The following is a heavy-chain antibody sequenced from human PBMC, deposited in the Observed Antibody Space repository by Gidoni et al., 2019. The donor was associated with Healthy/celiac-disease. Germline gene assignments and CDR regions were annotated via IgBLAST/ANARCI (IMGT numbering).Heavy chain of an antibody. Sequence: EVQLVESGGGLVQPGGSLRLSCAASGFTFSSYEMNWVRQAPGKGLEWVSYISSSGSTIDYADSVKGRFTISRDNAKNSLYLQRNSRRAEDTAVYYCARDDRDYGGNSVSDYWGQGTLVTVSS. J-gene: IGHJ4*02. CDR3: ARDDRDYGGNSVSDY. CDR1: GFTFSSYE. D-gene: IGHD4-17*01. CDR2: ISSSGSTI. V-gene: IGHV3-48*03.